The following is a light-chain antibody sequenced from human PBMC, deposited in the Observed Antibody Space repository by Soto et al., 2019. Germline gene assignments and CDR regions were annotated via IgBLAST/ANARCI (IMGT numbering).Light chain of an antibody. V-gene: IGKV1-27*01. CDR3: QQSYSTPPERT. J-gene: IGKJ1*01. CDR2: AAS. CDR1: QGILTY. Sequence: DIQMTQSPSSLSASVGDRVTITCRASQGILTYLAWYQQKPGQVPELLIQAASTLQPGVPSRFSGSGSGTEFTLTISSLQPEDFATYYCQQSYSTPPERTFGQGTKVDIK.